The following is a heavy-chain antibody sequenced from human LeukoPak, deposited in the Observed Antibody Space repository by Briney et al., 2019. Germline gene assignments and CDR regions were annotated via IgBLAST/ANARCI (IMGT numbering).Heavy chain of an antibody. D-gene: IGHD3-10*01. CDR1: GFTFSYYG. CDR2: IRSDGSNK. CDR3: ARARRSGGITMIRGVKDRGWFDP. V-gene: IGHV3-30*02. J-gene: IGHJ5*02. Sequence: GGSLRLSCAASGFTFSYYGIHWVRRAPGKGLDWVAFIRSDGSNKYYADSVKGRFTISRDNSKNTLYLELHSLRTEDTAVYYCARARRSGGITMIRGVKDRGWFDPWGQGTLVTVSS.